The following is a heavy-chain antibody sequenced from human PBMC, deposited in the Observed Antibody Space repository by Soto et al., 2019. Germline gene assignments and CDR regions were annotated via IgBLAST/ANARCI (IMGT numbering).Heavy chain of an antibody. CDR3: ARGGGTRFFDY. Sequence: SETLSLTCTVSGGSISNYYWSWVRQPPGKGLEWIGYIYYSGSTNHNPSLESRVTISVDTSKNHFSLKLSSVTASDTAVYYCARGGGTRFFDYWGQGALVTVSS. J-gene: IGHJ4*02. CDR2: IYYSGST. CDR1: GGSISNYY. D-gene: IGHD1-26*01. V-gene: IGHV4-59*01.